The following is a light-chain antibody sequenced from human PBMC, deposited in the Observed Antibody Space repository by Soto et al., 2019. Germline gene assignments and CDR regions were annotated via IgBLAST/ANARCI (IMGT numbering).Light chain of an antibody. CDR2: DTS. J-gene: IGLJ2*01. CDR1: TGAVTSGHY. CDR3: LLSYSGAQAV. V-gene: IGLV7-46*01. Sequence: QAVVPQEPSLTVSPGGTVTLTCGSSTGAVTSGHYPYWFQQKPGQAPRTLIYDTSNKHSWTPARFSGSLLGGKAALTLSGAQPEDEAEYYCLLSYSGAQAVFGGGTKVTVL.